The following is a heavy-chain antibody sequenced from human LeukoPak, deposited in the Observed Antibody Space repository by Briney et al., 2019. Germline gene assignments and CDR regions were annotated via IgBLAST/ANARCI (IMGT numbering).Heavy chain of an antibody. CDR2: IIPIFGTA. CDR3: ASQSRAYSSGWFDY. Sequence: SVKVSCKASGGTFSSYAISWVRQAPGQGLEWMGGIIPIFGTANYAQKFQGRVTITADKSTSTAYMELSSLRSEDTAVYYCASQSRAYSSGWFDYWGQGTLVTVSS. V-gene: IGHV1-69*06. CDR1: GGTFSSYA. D-gene: IGHD6-19*01. J-gene: IGHJ4*02.